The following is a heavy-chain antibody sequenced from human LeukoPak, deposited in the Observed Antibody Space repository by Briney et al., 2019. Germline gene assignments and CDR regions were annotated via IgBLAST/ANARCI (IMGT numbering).Heavy chain of an antibody. D-gene: IGHD5-12*01. CDR3: AKENSGYDWGGDYNWFDP. V-gene: IGHV3-11*01. Sequence: GGSLRLSCAASGFTFSDYYMSWIRQAPGKGLEWVSYISSSGSTIYYADSVKGRFTISRDNAKNSLYLQMNSLRAEDTAVYYCAKENSGYDWGGDYNWFDPWGQGTLVTVSS. CDR2: ISSSGSTI. J-gene: IGHJ5*02. CDR1: GFTFSDYY.